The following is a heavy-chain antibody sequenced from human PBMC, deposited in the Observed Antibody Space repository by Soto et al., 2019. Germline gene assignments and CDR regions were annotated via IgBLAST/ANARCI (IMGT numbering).Heavy chain of an antibody. Sequence: VQLVQSGAEVKKSGESLKISCKGSGVTFSNNWIAWVRQMPGRGLEWMGIIYGGDSDTRYSPSFQGQVTISADKSINTGYLQWRSLKASDTAMSFCACRCGYCSGESCLGVWGGGTTFTVSS. D-gene: IGHD2-15*01. V-gene: IGHV5-51*03. CDR3: ACRCGYCSGESCLGV. CDR1: GVTFSNNW. CDR2: IYGGDSDT. J-gene: IGHJ6*04.